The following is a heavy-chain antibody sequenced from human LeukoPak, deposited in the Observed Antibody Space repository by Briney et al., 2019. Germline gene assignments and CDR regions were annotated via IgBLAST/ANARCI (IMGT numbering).Heavy chain of an antibody. J-gene: IGHJ4*02. CDR2: ISAYNGNT. V-gene: IGHV1-18*01. D-gene: IGHD1-26*01. Sequence: ASVKVSCKASGYTFNSYGISWVRQAPGQGLEWMGWISAYNGNTNYAQKLQGRVTMTTDTSTSTAYMELRSLRSDDTAVYYCAREFRSGSYSEFDYWGQGTLVTVSS. CDR3: AREFRSGSYSEFDY. CDR1: GYTFNSYG.